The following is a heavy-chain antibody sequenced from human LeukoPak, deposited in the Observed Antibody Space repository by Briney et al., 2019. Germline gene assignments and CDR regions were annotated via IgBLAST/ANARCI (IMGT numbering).Heavy chain of an antibody. CDR2: MNPNSGNT. CDR1: GGTFSSYA. D-gene: IGHD6-19*01. Sequence: ASVKVSCKASGGTFSSYAISWVRQATGQGLEWMGWMNPNSGNTGYAQKFQGRVTMTRNTSISTAYMELSSLRSEDTAVYYCARGRDSSGWYTSPYYYYMDVWGKGTTVTVSS. J-gene: IGHJ6*03. CDR3: ARGRDSSGWYTSPYYYYMDV. V-gene: IGHV1-8*02.